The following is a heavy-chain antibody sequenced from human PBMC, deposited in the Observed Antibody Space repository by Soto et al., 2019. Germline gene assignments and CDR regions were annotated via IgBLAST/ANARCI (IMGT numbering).Heavy chain of an antibody. CDR2: INESGGTT. CDR1: GFKFRSYG. V-gene: IGHV3-23*01. J-gene: IGHJ6*02. Sequence: EEQLLESGGGWVEPGGSLSLSCVASGFKFRSYGMAWVRQAPGKGLEWVSDINESGGTTNYADSVRGRFAISRDNSRNTLDLLMNSLRPEDTAVYYCVKDRATIFGVIWKYGMDVWGQGTTVYVSS. CDR3: VKDRATIFGVIWKYGMDV. D-gene: IGHD3-3*01.